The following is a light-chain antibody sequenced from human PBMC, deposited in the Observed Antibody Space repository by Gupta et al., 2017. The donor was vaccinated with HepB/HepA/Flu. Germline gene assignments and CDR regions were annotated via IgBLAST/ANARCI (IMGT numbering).Light chain of an antibody. J-gene: IGKJ3*01. CDR1: QSITCC. Sequence: IQLTQSPSSLSLSVGDSVTITCRSSQSITCCFYWYQQKPGKAPKLLIYNTSYLHNGVPSRFSGGGLGTDFTLTISSLQHEDVATYYCQQTYSLVSFGPGTKVDL. V-gene: IGKV1-39*01. CDR2: NTS. CDR3: QQTYSLVS.